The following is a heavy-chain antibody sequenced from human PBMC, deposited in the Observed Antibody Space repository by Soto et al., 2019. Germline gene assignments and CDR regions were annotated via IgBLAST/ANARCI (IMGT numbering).Heavy chain of an antibody. D-gene: IGHD1-26*01. V-gene: IGHV3-21*01. Sequence: GGSLRLSCAASGFTFSSYSMNWVRQAPGKGLEWVSSISSSSSYIYYADSVKGRFTISRDNAKNSLYLQMNSLGAEDTAVYYCARDLRGATTPFAFDIWGQGTMVTVSS. J-gene: IGHJ3*02. CDR1: GFTFSSYS. CDR3: ARDLRGATTPFAFDI. CDR2: ISSSSSYI.